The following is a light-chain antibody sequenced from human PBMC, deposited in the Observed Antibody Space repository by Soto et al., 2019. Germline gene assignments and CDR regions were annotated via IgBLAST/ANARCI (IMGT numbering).Light chain of an antibody. Sequence: EFVLTQSPGTLSLSPGERATXSXXASQSLTNSFIAWYQQKPGQAPRLLIYDTSSRASGIPDRFSGSGSGTDFTLTISRLETEDFAVFYCQQYGTSEIIFGQGTRLEI. V-gene: IGKV3-20*01. J-gene: IGKJ5*01. CDR2: DTS. CDR1: QSLTNSF. CDR3: QQYGTSEII.